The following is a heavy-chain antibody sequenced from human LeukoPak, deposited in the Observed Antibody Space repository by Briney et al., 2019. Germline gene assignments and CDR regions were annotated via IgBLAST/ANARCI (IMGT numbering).Heavy chain of an antibody. J-gene: IGHJ4*02. Sequence: PGGSLRLSCAASGFTFSSYAMSWVRQAPGKGLEWVSAISGSGGSTYYADSVKGRFTVSRDNSKNTLYLQMNSLRADDTAVYYCAKVYCSSASCPGDYWGQGTLVTVSS. V-gene: IGHV3-23*01. D-gene: IGHD2-2*01. CDR2: ISGSGGST. CDR1: GFTFSSYA. CDR3: AKVYCSSASCPGDY.